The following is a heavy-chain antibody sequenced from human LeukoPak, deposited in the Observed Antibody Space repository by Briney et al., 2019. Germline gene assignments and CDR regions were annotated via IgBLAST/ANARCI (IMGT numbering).Heavy chain of an antibody. CDR2: IDYSGST. Sequence: SETLSLTCTVSGGSISTYYWSWIRQPPEKGLEWIGYIDYSGSTTYNPSLESRVTISVGTSKNQLSLKLSSVTAADTAVYYCARNYMGYAFDIWGQGTMVTVSS. CDR1: GGSISTYY. D-gene: IGHD1-7*01. V-gene: IGHV4-59*01. J-gene: IGHJ3*02. CDR3: ARNYMGYAFDI.